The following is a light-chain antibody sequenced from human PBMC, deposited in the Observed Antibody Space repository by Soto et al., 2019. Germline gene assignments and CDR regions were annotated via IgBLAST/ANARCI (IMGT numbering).Light chain of an antibody. V-gene: IGLV1-44*01. CDR2: INN. J-gene: IGLJ2*01. CDR1: SSNIGGNT. Sequence: QSVLTQPPSASGTPGQRVTISCSGSSSNIGGNTVNWYQQLPGTAPKVLIFINNQRPSVVPDRFSGSKSGTSASLAISGLQSEDEADYYCSAWDDSLNGVIFGGGTKVTVL. CDR3: SAWDDSLNGVI.